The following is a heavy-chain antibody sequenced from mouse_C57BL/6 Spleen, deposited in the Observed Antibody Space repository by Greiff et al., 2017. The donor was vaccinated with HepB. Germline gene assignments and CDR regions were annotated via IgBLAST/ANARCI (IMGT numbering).Heavy chain of an antibody. CDR3: ARGTSAVDD. J-gene: IGHJ2*01. Sequence: EVQLQQSGPELVKPGASVKISCKASGYTFTDYYMNWVKQSHGQSLEWIVDINPNNGGTSYNQKFKGKATLTVDKSSSTAYMELRSLTSEDSAVYYCARGTSAVDDWGQGTTLTVSS. CDR2: INPNNGGT. V-gene: IGHV1-26*01. CDR1: GYTFTDYY. D-gene: IGHD3-3*01.